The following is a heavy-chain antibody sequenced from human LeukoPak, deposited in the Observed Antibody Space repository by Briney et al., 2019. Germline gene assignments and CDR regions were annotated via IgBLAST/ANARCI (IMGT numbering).Heavy chain of an antibody. CDR2: IYTSGST. Sequence: SETLPLTCTVSGGSISSYYWSWIRQPAGKGLEWIGRIYTSGSTNYNPSLTSRVTMSVDTSKNQFSLKLTSVTAADTAVYYCARDRCNSTTCASRGAFDIWGQGTMVTVS. D-gene: IGHD2-2*01. CDR1: GGSISSYY. V-gene: IGHV4-4*07. CDR3: ARDRCNSTTCASRGAFDI. J-gene: IGHJ3*02.